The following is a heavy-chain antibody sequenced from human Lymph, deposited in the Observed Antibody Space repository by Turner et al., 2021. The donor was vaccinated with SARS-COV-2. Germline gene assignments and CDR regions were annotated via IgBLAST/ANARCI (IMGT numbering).Heavy chain of an antibody. CDR1: GFTFDDYA. CDR2: SSWNSGSI. CDR3: AKDRGGEQLVRLFDY. D-gene: IGHD6-6*01. Sequence: EVQLVDSGGGLVQTGRSLRASCPATGFTFDDYAMHWVRQAQGKGMEWVSGSSWNSGSICYADSVKGRFTITRDNAKNSLYLQMNSLGVEDTALYYCAKDRGGEQLVRLFDYWGQGTLVTVSS. J-gene: IGHJ4*02. V-gene: IGHV3-9*01.